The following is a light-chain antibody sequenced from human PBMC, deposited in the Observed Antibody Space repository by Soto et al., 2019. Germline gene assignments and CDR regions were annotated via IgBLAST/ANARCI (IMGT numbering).Light chain of an antibody. J-gene: IGKJ2*01. CDR2: EAP. Sequence: DIQMTQSPSSLSASVGDRVTITCRASQGISNYVAWYQQKPGKVPALLIYEAPTLQSGVPSRFSGRGSGTDFTLTISSLQPEDVATYFCQNYNSAPYAFGQGTKLEIK. V-gene: IGKV1-27*01. CDR1: QGISNY. CDR3: QNYNSAPYA.